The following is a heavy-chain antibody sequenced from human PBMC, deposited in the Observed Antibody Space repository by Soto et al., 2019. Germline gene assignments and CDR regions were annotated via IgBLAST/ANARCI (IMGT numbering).Heavy chain of an antibody. CDR3: ARDLRDDSGYDYYYYGMDV. V-gene: IGHV3-21*01. J-gene: IGHJ6*02. CDR1: GFTFSSYS. Sequence: GGSLRLSCAASGFTFSSYSMNWVRQAPGKGLEWVSSISSSSSYIYYADSVKGRFTISRDNAKNSLYLQMNSLRAEDAYVYYCARDLRDDSGYDYYYYGMDVWGQGTTVTVSS. CDR2: ISSSSSYI. D-gene: IGHD5-12*01.